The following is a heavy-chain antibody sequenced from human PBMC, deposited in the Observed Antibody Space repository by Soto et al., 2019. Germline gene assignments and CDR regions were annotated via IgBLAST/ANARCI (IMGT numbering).Heavy chain of an antibody. J-gene: IGHJ4*02. D-gene: IGHD2-15*01. CDR2: SYWDHTD. V-gene: IGHV2-5*02. Sequence: ESGPTLVNPTETLALTCTFSGFSLSTNGVGVGWIRQPPGKALEWLALSYWDHTDRYSPSLKSRVTITRDTSKNQVVLTVTNMDPVDTAAYFCAYALRGATGSGARCYYFDDWGEGTRVPV. CDR3: AYALRGATGSGARCYYFDD. CDR1: GFSLSTNGVG.